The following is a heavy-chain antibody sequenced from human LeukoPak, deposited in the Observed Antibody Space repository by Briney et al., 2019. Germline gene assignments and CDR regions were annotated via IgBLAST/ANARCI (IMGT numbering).Heavy chain of an antibody. CDR2: LYYTGTT. V-gene: IGHV4-39*01. CDR1: SGSISSSGYY. CDR3: ARRPEALHAFDI. Sequence: SETLSLTCTVSSGSISSSGYYWGWIRQSPGKGLEWIGSLYYTGTTYYNPFLKSRVTISADTSNNQFSLKVYSVTAADTAAYFCARRPEALHAFDIWGQGTTVTVSS. J-gene: IGHJ3*02.